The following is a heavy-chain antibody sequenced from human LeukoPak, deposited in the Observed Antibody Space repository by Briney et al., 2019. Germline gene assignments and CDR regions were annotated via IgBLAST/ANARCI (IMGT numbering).Heavy chain of an antibody. CDR3: ARVFYYDGSDYRNWFDP. J-gene: IGHJ5*02. V-gene: IGHV1-3*01. CDR1: GHTFTSYT. CDR2: INAGNGNT. D-gene: IGHD3-22*01. Sequence: GASVKVSCKASGHTFTSYTMHWVRQAPGQRLEWMGWINAGNGNTKYSQKFQGRVTIARDTSASTAYMELSSLRSEDTAVYYCARVFYYDGSDYRNWFDPWGQGTLVTVSP.